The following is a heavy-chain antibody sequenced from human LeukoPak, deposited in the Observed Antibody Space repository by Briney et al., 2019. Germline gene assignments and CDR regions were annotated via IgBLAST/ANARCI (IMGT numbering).Heavy chain of an antibody. V-gene: IGHV4-30-4*08. CDR2: IYYSGST. CDR3: ARVLSRGIQLWSYPNWFDP. Sequence: PSQTLSLTCTVSGGSISSGGYYWSWIRQHPGKGLEWIGYIYYSGSTYYNPSLKSRVTISVDTSKNQFSLKLSSVTAADTAVYYCARVLSRGIQLWSYPNWFDPWGQGTLVTVSS. J-gene: IGHJ5*02. CDR1: GGSISSGGYY. D-gene: IGHD5-18*01.